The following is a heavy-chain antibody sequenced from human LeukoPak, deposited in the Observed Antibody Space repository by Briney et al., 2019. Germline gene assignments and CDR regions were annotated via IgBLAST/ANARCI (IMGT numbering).Heavy chain of an antibody. CDR2: MNPNSGNT. CDR3: AREGAAAGLEPDY. Sequence: ASVKVSCKASGYTFTSYDINWVRQATGQGLEWMGWMNPNSGNTGYAQKFQGRVTMTKNTSISTAYMELSSLRSEDTAVYYCAREGAAAGLEPDYWGQGTLVTVSS. D-gene: IGHD6-13*01. J-gene: IGHJ4*02. V-gene: IGHV1-8*01. CDR1: GYTFTSYD.